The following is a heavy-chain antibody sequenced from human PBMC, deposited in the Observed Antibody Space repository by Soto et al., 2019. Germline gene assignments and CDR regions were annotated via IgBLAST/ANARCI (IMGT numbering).Heavy chain of an antibody. J-gene: IGHJ4*02. CDR2: ISWNSGSI. CDR3: AKDQGGDYVLGGGLDY. Sequence: VQLVESGGGLVQPGRSLRLSCAASGFTFDDYAMHWVRQAPGKGLEWVSGISWNSGSIGYADSVKGRFTISRDNAKNSLYLQMNSLRAEDTALYYCAKDQGGDYVLGGGLDYWGQGTLVTVSS. D-gene: IGHD4-17*01. V-gene: IGHV3-9*01. CDR1: GFTFDDYA.